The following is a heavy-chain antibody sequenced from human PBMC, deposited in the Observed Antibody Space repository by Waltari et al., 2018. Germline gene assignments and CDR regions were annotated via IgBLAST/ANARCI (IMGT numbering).Heavy chain of an antibody. CDR1: GGSIPDFY. V-gene: IGHV4-59*13. J-gene: IGHJ4*02. Sequence: QLQLQESGPGLVKASETLSLTCSVSGGSIPDFYWNWIRQPPGKGLGWIGYIYDSGSTKYSPSLRSRVTISADTSKNQFSLKLSSVTAADTAVYYCARGGLNHRLAPFDFWGQGALVTVSS. D-gene: IGHD6-19*01. CDR2: IYDSGST. CDR3: ARGGLNHRLAPFDF.